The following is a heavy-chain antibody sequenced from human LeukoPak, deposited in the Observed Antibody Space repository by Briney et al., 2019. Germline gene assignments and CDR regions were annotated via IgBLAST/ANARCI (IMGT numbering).Heavy chain of an antibody. CDR2: IRSKAYGGTT. CDR3: TVVVVAATQADY. Sequence: GGSLRLSCTASGFTFGDYAMSWFRQAPGKGLEWVGFIRSKAYGGTTEYAASVKGRFTISRDDSKSTAYLQMNSLKTEDTAVYYCTVVVVAATQADYWGQGTLVTVSS. CDR1: GFTFGDYA. V-gene: IGHV3-49*03. D-gene: IGHD2-15*01. J-gene: IGHJ4*02.